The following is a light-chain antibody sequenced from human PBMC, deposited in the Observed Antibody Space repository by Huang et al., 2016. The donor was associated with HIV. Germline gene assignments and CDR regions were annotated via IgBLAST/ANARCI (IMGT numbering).Light chain of an antibody. CDR2: DAS. CDR3: QQYSKWPWT. J-gene: IGKJ1*01. V-gene: IGKV3-15*01. CDR1: QSIGST. Sequence: EIVMTQSPATLSVSPGNRATLSCRASQSIGSTLAWFQQKPGQAPSLLISDASARATGIPARFTGSGSGTEFTLTISSLESEDLAVYYCQQYSKWPWTFGQGTKVETK.